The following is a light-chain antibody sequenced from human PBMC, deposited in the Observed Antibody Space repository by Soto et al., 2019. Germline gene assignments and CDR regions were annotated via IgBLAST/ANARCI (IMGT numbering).Light chain of an antibody. J-gene: IGKJ2*03. CDR1: QGIGND. Sequence: DLQMTQSPSSLSASVGDRVTITCRASQGIGNDLGWYQQKSGKVPKRLIYVASNLQRGVPSRFSGSGSGTEFTLTISSLQPDDFATYYCLQHNTYPYSFGQGTKLEIK. V-gene: IGKV1-17*01. CDR3: LQHNTYPYS. CDR2: VAS.